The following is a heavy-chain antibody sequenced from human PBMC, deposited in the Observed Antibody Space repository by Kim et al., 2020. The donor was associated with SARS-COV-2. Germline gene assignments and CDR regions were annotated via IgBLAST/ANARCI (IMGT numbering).Heavy chain of an antibody. CDR3: ARREGGSNYFDY. V-gene: IGHV4-59*08. D-gene: IGHD1-26*01. J-gene: IGHJ4*02. Sequence: PSLKSRVTMSVETSKNQFSLKLSSVTAADTAVYYWARREGGSNYFDYWGQGTLVTVSS.